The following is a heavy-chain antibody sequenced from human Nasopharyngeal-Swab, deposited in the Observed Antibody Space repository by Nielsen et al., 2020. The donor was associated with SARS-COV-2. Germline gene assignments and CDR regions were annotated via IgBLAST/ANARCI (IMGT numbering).Heavy chain of an antibody. CDR2: ISSDESTT. CDR3: ARDSPWQELDY. Sequence: GGSLRLSCAASGFTFDDYAMHWVRQAPGKGLEWVSGISSDESTTTYADSMKGRFTISRDNTKNTLYLQMNSLRAEDTAVYYCARDSPWQELDYWGQGTLVTVSS. J-gene: IGHJ4*02. CDR1: GFTFDDYA. V-gene: IGHV3-74*01. D-gene: IGHD1-1*01.